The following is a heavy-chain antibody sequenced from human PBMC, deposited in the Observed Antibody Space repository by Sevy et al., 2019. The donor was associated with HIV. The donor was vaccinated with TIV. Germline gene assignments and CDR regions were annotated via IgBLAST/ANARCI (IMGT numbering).Heavy chain of an antibody. D-gene: IGHD2-15*01. V-gene: IGHV3-7*01. CDR3: ARGWGGGSCYSCYYYGMDV. J-gene: IGHJ6*02. Sequence: GGSLRLSCAASGFTFSSYWMSWVRQAPGKGLEWVANIKQDGSEKYYVDSVKGRFTISRDNAKNSLYLQMNSLRAEDTAVYYCARGWGGGSCYSCYYYGMDVWGQGTTVTVSS. CDR2: IKQDGSEK. CDR1: GFTFSSYW.